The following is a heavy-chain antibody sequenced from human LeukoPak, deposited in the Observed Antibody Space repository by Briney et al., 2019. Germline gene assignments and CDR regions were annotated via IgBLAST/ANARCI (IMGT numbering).Heavy chain of an antibody. Sequence: SETLSLTCTVSGGSISSSSYYWGWIRQPPGKGLEWIGSIYYSGSTYYDPSLKSRVTISVDTSKNQFSLKLSSVTAADTAVYYCARLGYSSGWFDPWGQGTLVTVSS. D-gene: IGHD6-19*01. J-gene: IGHJ5*02. V-gene: IGHV4-39*01. CDR2: IYYSGST. CDR3: ARLGYSSGWFDP. CDR1: GGSISSSSYY.